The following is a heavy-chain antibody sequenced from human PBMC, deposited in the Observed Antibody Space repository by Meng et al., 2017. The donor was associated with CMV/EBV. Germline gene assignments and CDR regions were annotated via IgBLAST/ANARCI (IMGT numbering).Heavy chain of an antibody. CDR2: IYYSGST. CDR1: GGSISSGGYY. V-gene: IGHV4-31*03. D-gene: IGHD3-3*01. Sequence: SETLSLTCTVSGGSISSGGYYWSWIRQHPGKGLEWIGYIYYSGSTYYNPSLKSRVTISVDTSKNQFSLKLSSVTAADTAVYYCARSFPIFGVVTPFDPWGQGTLVTGSS. J-gene: IGHJ5*02. CDR3: ARSFPIFGVVTPFDP.